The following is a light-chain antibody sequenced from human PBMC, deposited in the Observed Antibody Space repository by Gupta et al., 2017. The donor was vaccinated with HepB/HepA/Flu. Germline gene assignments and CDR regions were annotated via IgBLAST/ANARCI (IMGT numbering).Light chain of an antibody. Sequence: QSMLTQPPSVSGAPGQRVPIPCTGTNSNIGAHYDVHCYHHLPGTAPNLIIFGNHNRPSGVPDRFSGAKYGTSASLAITGLQAEDEADYYCQFDDSSLSGYVFGTGTKVTVL. J-gene: IGLJ1*01. CDR1: NSNIGAHYD. V-gene: IGLV1-40*01. CDR3: QFDDSSLSGYV. CDR2: GNH.